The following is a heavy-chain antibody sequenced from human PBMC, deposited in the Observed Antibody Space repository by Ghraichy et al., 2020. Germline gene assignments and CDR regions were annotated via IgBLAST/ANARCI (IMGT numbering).Heavy chain of an antibody. V-gene: IGHV3-7*03. J-gene: IGHJ5*02. CDR1: GFNFSNYW. CDR3: ARVAGTGAGNYL. D-gene: IGHD1-1*01. CDR2: INLDGSSK. Sequence: LSLTCAASGFNFSNYWMSWVRQAPGKGLEWLANINLDGSSKYYVDSVKGRFTLSRDNAKKSVYLQMNSLRVDDTAVYYCARVAGTGAGNYLWGQGTLFTVSS.